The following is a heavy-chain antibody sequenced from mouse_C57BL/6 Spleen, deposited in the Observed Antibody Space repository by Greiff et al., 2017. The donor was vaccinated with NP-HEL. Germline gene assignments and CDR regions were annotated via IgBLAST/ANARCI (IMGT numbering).Heavy chain of an antibody. V-gene: IGHV3-6*01. CDR2: ISYDGSN. Sequence: DVQLQESGPGLVKPSQSLSLTCSVTGYSITSGYYWNWIRQFPGNQLEWMGYISYDGSNNYNPSLKNRISITRDTSKNQFFLKLNSVTTEDTATYYCASGGYGNFYFDYWGQGTTLTVSS. CDR3: ASGGYGNFYFDY. D-gene: IGHD2-1*01. J-gene: IGHJ2*01. CDR1: GYSITSGYY.